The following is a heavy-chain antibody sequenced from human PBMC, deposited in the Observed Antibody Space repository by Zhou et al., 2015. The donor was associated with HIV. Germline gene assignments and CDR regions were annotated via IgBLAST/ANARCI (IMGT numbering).Heavy chain of an antibody. CDR1: GFSFDDYA. CDR3: AKEIAAVDRGWFDP. J-gene: IGHJ5*02. V-gene: IGHV3-9*01. CDR2: ISWNSGSI. Sequence: EVQLVESGGGLIQPGGSLRLHCVGSGFSFDDYAIYWVRQAPGKGLEWVSGISWNSGSIGYADSVKGRFTISRDNAKNSLYLQMNSLRAEDTALYYCAKEIAAVDRGWFDPWGQGILVSVSS. D-gene: IGHD6-13*01.